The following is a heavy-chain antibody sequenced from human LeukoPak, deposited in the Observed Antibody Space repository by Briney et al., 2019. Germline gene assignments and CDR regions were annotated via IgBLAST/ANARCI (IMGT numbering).Heavy chain of an antibody. CDR3: AKDYDSSGYYYVLGGPAFDI. D-gene: IGHD3-22*01. Sequence: PGGSLRLSCAASGFTYSNYAMSWVRQAPGKGLEWVSTISGSGGSTYYADSVKGRFTISRDNSKNTLYLQMNSLRAEDTAVYYCAKDYDSSGYYYVLGGPAFDIWGQGTMVTVSS. CDR1: GFTYSNYA. J-gene: IGHJ3*02. CDR2: ISGSGGST. V-gene: IGHV3-23*01.